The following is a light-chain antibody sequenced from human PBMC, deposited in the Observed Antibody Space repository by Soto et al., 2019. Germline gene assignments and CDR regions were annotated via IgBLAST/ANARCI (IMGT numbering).Light chain of an antibody. J-gene: IGKJ1*01. Sequence: DIQMTQSPSTVSAYVGDSVTITCRASQSITTWLAWYQQRPGKAPKLLIYDASSLESGVPSRFSGSGSATEFTLTISSLQPDDFATYYCQQYTTYPWTFGQGTKVDI. CDR1: QSITTW. CDR3: QQYTTYPWT. V-gene: IGKV1-5*01. CDR2: DAS.